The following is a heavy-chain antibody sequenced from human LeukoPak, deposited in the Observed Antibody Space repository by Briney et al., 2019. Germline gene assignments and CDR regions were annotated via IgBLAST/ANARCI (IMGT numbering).Heavy chain of an antibody. CDR3: ATCITGTVLIYYYYYMDV. J-gene: IGHJ6*03. CDR2: IIPIFVTA. CDR1: GYTFTSYD. V-gene: IGHV1-69*06. D-gene: IGHD1-20*01. Sequence: SVKVSCKASGYTFTSYDINWVRQATGHGLEWMGGIIPIFVTANYAQKFQGRVTITADKSTSTAYMELSSLRSEDTAVYYCATCITGTVLIYYYYYMDVWGKGTTVTVSS.